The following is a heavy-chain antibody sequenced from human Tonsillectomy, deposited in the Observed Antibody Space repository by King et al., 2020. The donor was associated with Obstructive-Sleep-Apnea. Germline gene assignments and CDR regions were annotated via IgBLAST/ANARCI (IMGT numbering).Heavy chain of an antibody. V-gene: IGHV4-38-2*02. CDR1: GYSISSGYF. J-gene: IGHJ4*02. Sequence: QLQESGPGLVKSSETLSLSCTVSGYSISSGYFWGWIRQPPGKGLEWIGSIYHSGSTYFNPSLKSRVTISVDTSKNQFSLILSSVTAADTAVYFCAREFGGAPTGWLRFWGQGTPVTVSS. D-gene: IGHD3-16*01. CDR2: IYHSGST. CDR3: AREFGGAPTGWLRF.